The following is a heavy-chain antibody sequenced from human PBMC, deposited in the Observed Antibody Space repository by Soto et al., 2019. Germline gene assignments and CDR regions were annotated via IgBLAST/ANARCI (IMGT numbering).Heavy chain of an antibody. D-gene: IGHD1-26*01. CDR2: ISGSGGST. V-gene: IGHV3-23*04. CDR1: GFTFSSYA. J-gene: IGHJ4*02. Sequence: VQLVESGGGVVQPGRSLRLSCAASGFTFSSYAMSWVRQAPGKGLEWVSAISGSGGSTYYADSVKGRFTISRDNSKNTLYLQMNSLRAEDTAVYYCAKGWELLGDFDYWGQGTLVTVSS. CDR3: AKGWELLGDFDY.